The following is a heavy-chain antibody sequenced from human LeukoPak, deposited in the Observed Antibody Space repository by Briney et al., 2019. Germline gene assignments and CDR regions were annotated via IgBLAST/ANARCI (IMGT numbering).Heavy chain of an antibody. J-gene: IGHJ4*02. CDR1: GGSISSYY. D-gene: IGHD5-12*01. V-gene: IGHV4-59*08. CDR2: IYYSGST. CDR3: ARQVTTIGYYFDY. Sequence: SETLSLTCTVSGGSISSYYWSWIRQPPGKGLEWIGYIYYSGSTNYNPSLKSRVTISVDTSKNQFSLKLRSVTAADTAVYYCARQVTTIGYYFDYWGQGTLVTVSS.